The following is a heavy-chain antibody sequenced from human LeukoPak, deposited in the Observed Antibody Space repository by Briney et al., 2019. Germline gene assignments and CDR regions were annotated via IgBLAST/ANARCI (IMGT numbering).Heavy chain of an antibody. D-gene: IGHD2-15*01. CDR3: ARERPSIVVVVAATLDY. J-gene: IGHJ4*02. V-gene: IGHV3-48*04. Sequence: GGSLRLSCAASGFTFSSYSMDWVRQAPGKGLEWVSYIRSSSNTIYYADSAKGRFTISRDNAKNSLYLQMNSLRAEDTAVYYCARERPSIVVVVAATLDYWGQGTLVTVSS. CDR2: IRSSSNTI. CDR1: GFTFSSYS.